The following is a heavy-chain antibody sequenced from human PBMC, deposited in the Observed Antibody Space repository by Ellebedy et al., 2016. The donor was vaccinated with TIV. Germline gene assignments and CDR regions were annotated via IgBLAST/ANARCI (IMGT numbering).Heavy chain of an antibody. V-gene: IGHV3-23*05. D-gene: IGHD7-27*01. CDR2: IYGSGTRV. CDR1: GFTFSSCS. CDR3: AKDVVETGERYFDL. Sequence: GESLKISXVASGFTFSSCSMTWVRQAPGKGLEWVSTIYGSGTRVFYADPVKGRFTVSRDNSKKTLYLLMNSLRAEDTAVYYCAKDVVETGERYFDLWGRGTLVTVSS. J-gene: IGHJ2*01.